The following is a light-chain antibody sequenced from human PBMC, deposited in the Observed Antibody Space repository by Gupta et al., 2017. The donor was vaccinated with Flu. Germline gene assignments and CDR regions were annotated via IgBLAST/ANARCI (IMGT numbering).Light chain of an antibody. CDR3: QQDDNLIS. CDR2: DAS. Sequence: ILMTQSPSSLSASVGDRVTITCQASQDISNYLNWYQQKPVKAPKLLIYDASKLETGVPSRFSGTGSGTDFTFTSISLQPEDVATYYWQQDDNLISFGHGTRLDMK. J-gene: IGKJ5*01. CDR1: QDISNY. V-gene: IGKV1-33*01.